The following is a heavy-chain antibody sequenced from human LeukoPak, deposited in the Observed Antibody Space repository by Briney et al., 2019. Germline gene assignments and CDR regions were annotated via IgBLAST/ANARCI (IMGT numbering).Heavy chain of an antibody. CDR1: GGTFSNYA. CDR3: ARPRFPYYRLIGADYQYMDV. D-gene: IGHD2/OR15-2a*01. J-gene: IGHJ6*03. Sequence: GASVKVSCKASGGTFSNYAINWVRQAPGQGLEWMGGIIPIFGTANHAQKFQGRVRITADKSTSTAYMELSSLRSEDTAVYYCARPRFPYYRLIGADYQYMDVWGKGTTVTVSS. CDR2: IIPIFGTA. V-gene: IGHV1-69*06.